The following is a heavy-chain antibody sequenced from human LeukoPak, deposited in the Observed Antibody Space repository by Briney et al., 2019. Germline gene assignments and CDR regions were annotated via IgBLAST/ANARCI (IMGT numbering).Heavy chain of an antibody. CDR2: IYYSGST. J-gene: IGHJ4*02. CDR1: GGSISSSSYY. CDR3: ARDQIHYFDY. Sequence: SETLSLTCTVFGGSISSSSYYWGWIRQPPGKGLEWIGSIYYSGSTYYNPSLKSRVTISVDTSKNQFSLKLSSVTAADTAVYYCARDQIHYFDYWGQGTLVTVSS. V-gene: IGHV4-39*07.